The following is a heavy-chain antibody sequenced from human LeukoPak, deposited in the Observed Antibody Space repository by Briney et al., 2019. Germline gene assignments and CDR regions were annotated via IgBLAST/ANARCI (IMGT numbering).Heavy chain of an antibody. CDR3: ARMIMGAVDY. CDR1: GFTFSSYW. CDR2: IKQDGTEK. D-gene: IGHD1-26*01. Sequence: GGSLRLSCAASGFTFSSYWMGWVRQPPGKGLEWVANIKQDGTEKYYVDSVKGRFTIARDNAKNSLYLQMNSLRAEDTAVFYCARMIMGAVDYWGQGTLVTISS. J-gene: IGHJ4*02. V-gene: IGHV3-7*01.